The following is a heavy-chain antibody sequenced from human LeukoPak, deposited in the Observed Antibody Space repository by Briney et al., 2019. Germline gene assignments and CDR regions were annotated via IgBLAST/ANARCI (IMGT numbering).Heavy chain of an antibody. Sequence: PGGSLRLSCAASGFTVSSNWMSWVRQAPGKGLEWVANVNQDESQKYYVDSVKGRFTISKDNAKNLLNLQMNSLRAEDTGVYYCARANYDIRGQGTLVTVSS. D-gene: IGHD3-9*01. CDR1: GFTVSSNW. CDR2: VNQDESQK. V-gene: IGHV3-7*01. J-gene: IGHJ4*02. CDR3: ARANYDI.